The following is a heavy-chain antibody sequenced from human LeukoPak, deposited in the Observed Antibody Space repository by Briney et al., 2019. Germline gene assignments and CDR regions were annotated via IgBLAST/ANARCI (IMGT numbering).Heavy chain of an antibody. Sequence: SETLSLTCTVSGGSISSYYWGWIRQPPGKGLEWIGSIYYSGSTYYNPSLKSRVTISVDTSKNQFSLKLSSVTAADTAVYYCARDRRITMVRGAKGAFDIWGQGTMVTVSS. CDR2: IYYSGST. CDR3: ARDRRITMVRGAKGAFDI. V-gene: IGHV4-39*07. D-gene: IGHD3-10*01. CDR1: GGSISSYY. J-gene: IGHJ3*02.